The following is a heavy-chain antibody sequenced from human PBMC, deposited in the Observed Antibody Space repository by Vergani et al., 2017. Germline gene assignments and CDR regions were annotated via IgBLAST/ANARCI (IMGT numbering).Heavy chain of an antibody. D-gene: IGHD4-17*01. CDR3: ATPQTVTTGGMEV. Sequence: EVQLVQSGAEVMKPGATMKISCKVSGYTFTDHYMHWVKQAPGKGLEWMGLVDPEDGETINAEKIKGRVTIAAETSTDTAHLELSSLRSEDTAVYYCATPQTVTTGGMEVWGQGATVIVSS. V-gene: IGHV1-69-2*01. CDR2: VDPEDGET. J-gene: IGHJ6*02. CDR1: GYTFTDHY.